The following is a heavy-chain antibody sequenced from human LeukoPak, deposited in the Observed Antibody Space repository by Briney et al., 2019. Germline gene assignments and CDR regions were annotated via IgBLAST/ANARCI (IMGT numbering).Heavy chain of an antibody. CDR3: AKDRGWFGGSLANFDD. Sequence: TGGSLSLSCAASGFTFSSYSMNWVRQAPGKGLEWVSSISSSSSYIYYADSVKGRFTISRDNAKNSLYLQMNSLRAEDTAVYYRAKDRGWFGGSLANFDDWGQGTLVTVSS. V-gene: IGHV3-21*04. D-gene: IGHD3-10*01. CDR1: GFTFSSYS. CDR2: ISSSSSYI. J-gene: IGHJ4*02.